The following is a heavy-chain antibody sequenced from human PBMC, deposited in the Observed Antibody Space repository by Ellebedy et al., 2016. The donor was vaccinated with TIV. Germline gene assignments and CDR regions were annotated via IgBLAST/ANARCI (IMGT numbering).Heavy chain of an antibody. J-gene: IGHJ4*02. Sequence: GESLKISCAASGFTFSSYSMNSVRQAPGKGLEWVSYISSSSSTIYYADPVNDRFTISRDNAKNSLYLQMNSLRAEDTAMYYCARVVRIAAAETGYFDYWGQGTLVTVSS. CDR1: GFTFSSYS. D-gene: IGHD6-13*01. CDR3: ARVVRIAAAETGYFDY. CDR2: ISSSSSTI. V-gene: IGHV3-48*04.